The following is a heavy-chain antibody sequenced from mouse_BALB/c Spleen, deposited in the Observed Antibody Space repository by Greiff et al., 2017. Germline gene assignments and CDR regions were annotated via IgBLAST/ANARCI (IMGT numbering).Heavy chain of an antibody. D-gene: IGHD2-10*01. CDR1: GYTFTDYA. V-gene: IGHV1-67*01. J-gene: IGHJ4*01. CDR2: ISTYYGNT. CDR3: ARSAYYGNFHYAMDY. Sequence: QVQLKESGPELVRPGVSVKISCKGSGYTFTDYAMHWVKQSHAKSLEWIGVISTYYGNTNYNQKFKGKATMTVDKSSSTAYMELARLTSEDSAIYYCARSAYYGNFHYAMDYWGQGTSVTVSS.